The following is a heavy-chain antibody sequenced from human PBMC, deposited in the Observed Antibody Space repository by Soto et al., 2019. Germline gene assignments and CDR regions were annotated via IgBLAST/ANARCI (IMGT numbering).Heavy chain of an antibody. V-gene: IGHV1-2*02. CDR2: INPNSGGS. CDR3: ARMMTISSTSNWLDP. Sequence: ASVKVSWKASGYPFTDYFLHWVRQAPGQGLEWMGWINPNSGGSNLAQKFQARVALTRDTSSSTAYMELHRLRSDDTAIYYCARMMTISSTSNWLDPWGQGTLDTVSS. J-gene: IGHJ5*02. D-gene: IGHD4-17*01. CDR1: GYPFTDYF.